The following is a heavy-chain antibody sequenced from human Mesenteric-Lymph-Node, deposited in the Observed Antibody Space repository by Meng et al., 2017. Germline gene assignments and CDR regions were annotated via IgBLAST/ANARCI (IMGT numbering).Heavy chain of an antibody. V-gene: IGHV4-30-4*01. CDR2: IYYSGST. J-gene: IGHJ5*02. D-gene: IGHD4-17*01. CDR3: ARDRKHYGERGWFDP. CDR1: GGSISSGDYY. Sequence: QVQLLESGPGLVQPSPTLSLTCTVSGGSISSGDYYCSWIRQPPGKGLEWIGYIYYSGSTYSNASLKSRVTISIDRSKNQFSLKLSSVTAADTAVYYCARDRKHYGERGWFDPWGQGTLVTVSS.